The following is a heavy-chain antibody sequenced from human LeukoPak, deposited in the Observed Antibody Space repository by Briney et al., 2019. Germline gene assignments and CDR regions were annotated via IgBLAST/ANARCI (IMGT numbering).Heavy chain of an antibody. J-gene: IGHJ4*02. V-gene: IGHV3-11*01. CDR3: ARDPVETAMLNFDY. Sequence: GGSLRLSCAASGFTFSSYAMSWIRQAPGKGLEWVSYISNSGTTIFYADSVKGRFTISRDNAKNSLYLQMSSLRAEDTAVYYCARDPVETAMLNFDYWGQGTLVTVSS. D-gene: IGHD5-18*01. CDR1: GFTFSSYA. CDR2: ISNSGTTI.